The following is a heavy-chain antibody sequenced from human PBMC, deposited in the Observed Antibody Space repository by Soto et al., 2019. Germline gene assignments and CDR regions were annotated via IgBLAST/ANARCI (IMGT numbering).Heavy chain of an antibody. V-gene: IGHV3-23*01. CDR2: IRGSDGST. CDR3: TKGGHLDY. D-gene: IGHD3-10*01. J-gene: IGHJ4*02. Sequence: GGSLRLSCAASGFPFSSYDMSWVRQAPGKGLDSVSVIRGSDGSTYYANSVKDRFTISRDNSKNTLFLQMNSLRAEDTAIYYCTKGGHLDYWGPGTLVTVSS. CDR1: GFPFSSYD.